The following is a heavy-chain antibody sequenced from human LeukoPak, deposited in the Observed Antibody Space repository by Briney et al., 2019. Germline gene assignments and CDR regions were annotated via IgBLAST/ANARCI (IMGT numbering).Heavy chain of an antibody. J-gene: IGHJ4*02. CDR2: MGGSGGRT. V-gene: IGHV3-23*01. CDR3: AKENYREFDY. Sequence: GGSLRLSCAASGFTFSSYAMSWVRQAPGKGLEGVAAMGGSGGRTYYADSVRARFTISRDNTKNTLELQMDSLRAEDTAVYYCAKENYREFDYWGQGTLVTVSS. D-gene: IGHD4-17*01. CDR1: GFTFSSYA.